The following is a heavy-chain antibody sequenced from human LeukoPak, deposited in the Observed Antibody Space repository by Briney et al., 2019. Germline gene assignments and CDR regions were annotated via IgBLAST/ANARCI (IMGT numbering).Heavy chain of an antibody. V-gene: IGHV1-69*01. CDR2: IIPIFGTA. J-gene: IGHJ4*02. CDR1: GGTFSSYA. CDR3: ARDESGYGYFDY. Sequence: SVKVSCKASGGTFSSYAISWVRQAPGQGLEWMGGIIPIFGTANYAQKFQGRVTITADESTSTAYMELSSLRSEDTAVYYCARDESGYGYFDYWGQGTLVTVSS. D-gene: IGHD5-12*01.